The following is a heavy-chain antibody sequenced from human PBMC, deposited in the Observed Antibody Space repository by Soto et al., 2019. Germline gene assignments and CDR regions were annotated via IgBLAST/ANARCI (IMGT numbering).Heavy chain of an antibody. CDR1: GFTFSSYW. CDR3: ARWGHYYGSGSYYPDWYFDL. J-gene: IGHJ2*01. D-gene: IGHD3-10*01. CDR2: IKQDGSEK. Sequence: HPGGSLRLSCAASGFTFSSYWMSWVRQAPGKGLEWVANIKQDGSEKYYVDSVKGRFTISRDNAKNSLYRQMNSLRAEDTAVYYCARWGHYYGSGSYYPDWYFDLWGRGTLVTVSS. V-gene: IGHV3-7*03.